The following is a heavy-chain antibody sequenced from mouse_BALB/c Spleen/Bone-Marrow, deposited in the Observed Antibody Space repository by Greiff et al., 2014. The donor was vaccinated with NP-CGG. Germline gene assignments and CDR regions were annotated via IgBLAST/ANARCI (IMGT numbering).Heavy chain of an antibody. Sequence: EVQLQQSGGGLVQPGGSLRLSCTTSGFTFTDYYMSWVRQPPGKALEWLAFIRNKAYGYTTEYSASVRGRFTISRDSSQSILYLQMNTLRAEDSATYYCARFPMDYWGQGTSVTVSS. CDR2: IRNKAYGYTT. CDR1: GFTFTDYY. V-gene: IGHV7-3*02. CDR3: ARFPMDY. J-gene: IGHJ4*01.